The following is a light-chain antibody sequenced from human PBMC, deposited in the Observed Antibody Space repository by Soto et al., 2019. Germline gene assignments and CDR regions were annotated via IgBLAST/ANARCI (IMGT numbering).Light chain of an antibody. CDR1: SSDVGGYDH. J-gene: IGLJ3*02. V-gene: IGLV2-14*03. CDR2: DVT. Sequence: QSVLTQPASVSGSPGQSITISCTGTSSDVGGYDHVSWYQQHPGKAPKLIIYDVTVRPSGLSRRFSGSKSDNTASLAVSGLQPEDEADYYCSSYTNKDTLLFGGGTKRAVL. CDR3: SSYTNKDTLL.